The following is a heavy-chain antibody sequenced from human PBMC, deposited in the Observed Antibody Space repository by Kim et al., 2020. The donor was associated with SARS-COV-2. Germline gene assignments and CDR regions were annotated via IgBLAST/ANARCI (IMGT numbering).Heavy chain of an antibody. Sequence: GGSLRLSCAASGFTFSSYAMSWVRQAPGKGLEWVSAISGSGGSTYYADSVKGRFTISRDNSKNTLYLQMNSLRAEDTAVYYCAKASELVRPRPGYYYGMDVWGQGTTVTVSS. D-gene: IGHD6-13*01. V-gene: IGHV3-23*01. CDR1: GFTFSSYA. CDR2: ISGSGGST. CDR3: AKASELVRPRPGYYYGMDV. J-gene: IGHJ6*02.